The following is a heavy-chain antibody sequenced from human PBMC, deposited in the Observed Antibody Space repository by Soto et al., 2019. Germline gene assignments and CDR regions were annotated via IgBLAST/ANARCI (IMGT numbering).Heavy chain of an antibody. CDR1: GFTFDDYA. D-gene: IGHD3-3*01. CDR2: ISWNSGSI. Sequence: PGGSLRLSCAASGFTFDDYAMHWVRQAPGKGLEWVSGISWNSGSIGYADSVKGRFTISRDNAKNSLYLQMNSLRAEDTALYYCAAGWLRFFEWFPQPYYGMDFWGQGTTDTVSS. V-gene: IGHV3-9*01. J-gene: IGHJ6*02. CDR3: AAGWLRFFEWFPQPYYGMDF.